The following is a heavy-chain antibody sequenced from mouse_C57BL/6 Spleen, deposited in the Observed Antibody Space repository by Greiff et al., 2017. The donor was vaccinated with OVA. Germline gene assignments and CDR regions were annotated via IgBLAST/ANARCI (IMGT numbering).Heavy chain of an antibody. J-gene: IGHJ2*01. D-gene: IGHD2-5*01. CDR1: GYSFTSYY. V-gene: IGHV1-66*01. CDR3: ARKTYYSNYFYFDY. CDR2: IYPGSGNT. Sequence: VQLQESGPELVKPGASVKISCKASGYSFTSYYIHWVKQRPGQGLEWIGWIYPGSGNTKYNEKFKGKATLTADTSSSTAYMQLSSLTSEDSAVYYCARKTYYSNYFYFDYWGQGTTLTVSS.